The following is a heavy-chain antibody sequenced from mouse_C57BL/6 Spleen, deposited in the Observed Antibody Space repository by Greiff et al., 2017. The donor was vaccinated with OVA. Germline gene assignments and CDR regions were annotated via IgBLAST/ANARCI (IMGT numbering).Heavy chain of an antibody. V-gene: IGHV3-1*01. Sequence: EVQVVESGPGMVKPSQSLSLTCTVTGYSITSGYDWHWIRHFPGNKLEWMGYISYSGSTNYNPSLKSRISITHDTSKNHFFLKLNSVTTEDTATYYCARDHYSNYWYFDVWGTGTTVTVSS. CDR2: ISYSGST. D-gene: IGHD2-5*01. CDR1: GYSITSGYD. CDR3: ARDHYSNYWYFDV. J-gene: IGHJ1*03.